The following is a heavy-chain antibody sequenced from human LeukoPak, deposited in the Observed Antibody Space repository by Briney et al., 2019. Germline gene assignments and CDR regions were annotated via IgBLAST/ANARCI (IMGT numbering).Heavy chain of an antibody. CDR1: GGSIRSYY. Sequence: SETLSLTCTVSGGSIRSYYWSWIRQPPGKGLEWIGYIYYSGNTNYNPSLKSRVTISVDTSKNQFSLKLSSVTAADTAVYYCARDTAMELGDAFDIWGQGTMVTVSS. CDR3: ARDTAMELGDAFDI. J-gene: IGHJ3*02. D-gene: IGHD5-18*01. CDR2: IYYSGNT. V-gene: IGHV4-59*01.